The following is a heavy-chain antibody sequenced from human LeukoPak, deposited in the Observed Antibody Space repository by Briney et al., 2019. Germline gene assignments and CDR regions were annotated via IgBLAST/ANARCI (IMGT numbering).Heavy chain of an antibody. CDR2: INPNSGGT. Sequence: EASVKVSCKASGYTFTGYYMHWVRQAPGQGLEWMGWINPNSGGTNYPQKFQGRVTMTRDTSISTAYMELSSLRSEDTAVYYCARGRSLDSSSYREDYWGQGTLVTVPS. CDR3: ARGRSLDSSSYREDY. CDR1: GYTFTGYY. V-gene: IGHV1-2*02. J-gene: IGHJ4*02. D-gene: IGHD3-22*01.